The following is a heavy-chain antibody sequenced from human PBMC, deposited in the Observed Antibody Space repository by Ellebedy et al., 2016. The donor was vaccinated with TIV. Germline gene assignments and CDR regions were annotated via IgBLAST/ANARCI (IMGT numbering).Heavy chain of an antibody. CDR2: VYHSGTT. Sequence: MPSETLSLTCVVSGGSINSSNWWCWVRQPPEKGLEWIGEVYHSGTTTYNPSLKSRVTMSVDKSNNHFSLKLSSVTAADTAVYYCARHMVGRDWFFDLWGRGTLVSVSS. J-gene: IGHJ2*01. CDR1: GGSINSSNW. CDR3: ARHMVGRDWFFDL. V-gene: IGHV4-4*02. D-gene: IGHD2-15*01.